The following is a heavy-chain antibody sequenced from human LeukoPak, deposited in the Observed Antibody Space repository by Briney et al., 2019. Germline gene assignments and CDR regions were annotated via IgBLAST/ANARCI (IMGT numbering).Heavy chain of an antibody. J-gene: IGHJ4*02. V-gene: IGHV5-51*01. CDR3: ARPYDSSGYYYLDY. Sequence: GESLKISCKGSGYSFTSYWIGWVRQMPGKGLEWMGIIYPGDSDTRYSPSFQSQVTISADKSISTAYLQWSSPKASDTAMYYCARPYDSSGYYYLDYWGQGTLVTVSS. CDR1: GYSFTSYW. CDR2: IYPGDSDT. D-gene: IGHD3-22*01.